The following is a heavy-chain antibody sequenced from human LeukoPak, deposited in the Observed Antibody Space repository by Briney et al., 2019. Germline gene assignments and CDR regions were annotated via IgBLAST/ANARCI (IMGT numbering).Heavy chain of an antibody. Sequence: ASVKVSCKVSGYTLTELSMHWVRQAPGKGLEWMGGFDPEDGETIYAQKYQGRVTMTEDTSTDTAYMELSSLRSEDTAVYYCATATKAYYDILTGYSLGAFDIWGQGTMVTVSS. D-gene: IGHD3-9*01. CDR2: FDPEDGET. CDR1: GYTLTELS. CDR3: ATATKAYYDILTGYSLGAFDI. J-gene: IGHJ3*02. V-gene: IGHV1-24*01.